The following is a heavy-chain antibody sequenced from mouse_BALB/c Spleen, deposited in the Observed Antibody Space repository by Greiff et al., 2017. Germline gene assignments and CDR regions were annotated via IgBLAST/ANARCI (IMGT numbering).Heavy chain of an antibody. V-gene: IGHV1-55*01. J-gene: IGHJ2*01. Sequence: QVQLQQPGAELVKPGTSVKLSCKASGYNFTSYWINWVKLRPGQGLEWIGDIYPGSGSTNYNEKFKSKATLTVDTSSSTAYMQLSSLASEDSALYYCARALGLDYWGQGTTLTVSS. CDR2: IYPGSGST. D-gene: IGHD3-1*01. CDR3: ARALGLDY. CDR1: GYNFTSYW.